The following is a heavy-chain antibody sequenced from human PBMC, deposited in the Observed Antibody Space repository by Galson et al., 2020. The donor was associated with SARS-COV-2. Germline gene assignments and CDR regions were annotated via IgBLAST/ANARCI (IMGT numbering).Heavy chain of an antibody. J-gene: IGHJ4*02. CDR2: IHTFGST. Sequence: SETLSLTCTVSGGSISSGGYYWNWIRQPAGKGLEWLGRIHTFGSTNYNPNLKSRVTISADTSKNQFSLKLSSVTAADTAVYYCARDVLSSSDLWSGTGGYFEYWGQGTLVTVSS. D-gene: IGHD3-3*01. V-gene: IGHV4-61*02. CDR3: ARDVLSSSDLWSGTGGYFEY. CDR1: GGSISSGGYY.